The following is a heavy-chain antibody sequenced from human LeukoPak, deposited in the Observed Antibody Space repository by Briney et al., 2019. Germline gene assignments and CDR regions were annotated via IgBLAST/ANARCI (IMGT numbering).Heavy chain of an antibody. Sequence: GGSLRLSCAASGFTFSSYGMHWVRQAPGKGLEWVAVISYDGSNKYYADSVKGRFTISRDNSKNTLYLQMNSLRAEDTAVYYCAKGVARGVIRNWFDPWGQGTLVTVSS. J-gene: IGHJ5*02. CDR3: AKGVARGVIRNWFDP. CDR1: GFTFSSYG. CDR2: ISYDGSNK. V-gene: IGHV3-30*18. D-gene: IGHD3-10*01.